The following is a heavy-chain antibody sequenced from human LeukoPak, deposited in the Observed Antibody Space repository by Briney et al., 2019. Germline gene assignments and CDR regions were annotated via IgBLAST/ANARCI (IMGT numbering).Heavy chain of an antibody. V-gene: IGHV4-4*07. Sequence: SETLSLNCTVSGGSISSYYWSWIRQPAGKGLGWIGRIYTSGSTNYNPSLKSRVTMSVDTSKNQFSLKLSSVTAADTAVYYCARVGIAVAGTNFDYWGQGTLVTVSS. J-gene: IGHJ4*02. CDR1: GGSISSYY. D-gene: IGHD6-19*01. CDR2: IYTSGST. CDR3: ARVGIAVAGTNFDY.